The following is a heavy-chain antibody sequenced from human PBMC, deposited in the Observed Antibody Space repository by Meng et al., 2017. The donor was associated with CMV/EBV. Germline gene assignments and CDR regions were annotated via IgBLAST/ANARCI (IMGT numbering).Heavy chain of an antibody. CDR1: GYTFTSYY. CDR3: ARDRRYCSRTTFYQPPYYYCYSMDV. D-gene: IGHD2-2*01. Sequence: ASVKVSCQASGYTFTSYYMHWVRQAPGQGLEWMGIINPSGGSTSYAQKFQGRVTMTRDTSTSTVYMELSSLRSEDTAVYYCARDRRYCSRTTFYQPPYYYCYSMDVWGQGTTVTVSS. V-gene: IGHV1-46*01. J-gene: IGHJ6*02. CDR2: INPSGGST.